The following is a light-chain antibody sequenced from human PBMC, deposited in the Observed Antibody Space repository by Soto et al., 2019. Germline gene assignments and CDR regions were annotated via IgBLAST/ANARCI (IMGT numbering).Light chain of an antibody. V-gene: IGKV3-15*01. CDR1: QSVSSN. CDR2: GAS. Sequence: EIVMTQSPATLSVSPGERATLSCRASQSVSSNLAWYQQKPGQAPRLLIYGASTRATGIPVRFSGSGSGTDFTLTIISLQSEDFAVYYCQQYNKWPLTFGGGTKVEIK. J-gene: IGKJ4*01. CDR3: QQYNKWPLT.